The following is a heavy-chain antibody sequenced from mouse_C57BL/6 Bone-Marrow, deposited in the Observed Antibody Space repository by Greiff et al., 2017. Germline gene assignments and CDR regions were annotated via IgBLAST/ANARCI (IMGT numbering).Heavy chain of an antibody. J-gene: IGHJ2*01. V-gene: IGHV1-15*01. CDR3: TSLMVVEEDY. CDR2: LDPETGGT. CDR1: GYTFTDYE. D-gene: IGHD1-1*01. Sequence: QVQLQQSGAELVRPGASVTLSCKASGYTFTDYEMHWVKQTPVHGLEWIGALDPETGGTAYNQKFKGKAILTADKSSSTAYMELRSLTSEDSAVYYCTSLMVVEEDYWGQGTTLTVSS.